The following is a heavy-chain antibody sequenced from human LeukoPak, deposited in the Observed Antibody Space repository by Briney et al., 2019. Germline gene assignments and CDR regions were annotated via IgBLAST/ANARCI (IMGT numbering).Heavy chain of an antibody. CDR2: IWNSGST. D-gene: IGHD6-13*01. CDR3: ARLARQQLVSH. V-gene: IGHV4-31*03. Sequence: SQTLSLTCSVSGDSITSRTYYWTWIRQHPEKGLEWIGYIWNSGSTNYNPALKSRVTISVDTSKNQFSLKLSSVTAADTALYYCARLARQQLVSHWGQGTLVTVSS. J-gene: IGHJ4*02. CDR1: GDSITSRTYY.